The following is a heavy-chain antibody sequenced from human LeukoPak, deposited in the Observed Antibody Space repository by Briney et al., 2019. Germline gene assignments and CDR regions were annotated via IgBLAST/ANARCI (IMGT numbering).Heavy chain of an antibody. CDR1: GGSISSYY. CDR2: IYYSGST. Sequence: SEALSLTCTVSGGSISSYYWSWIRQPPGKGLVWIGYIYYSGSTNYSPSLKSRVTISVDTSKNQFSLKLSSVTAADTAVYYCARFSFGEGAFDIWGQGTMVIVSS. J-gene: IGHJ3*02. CDR3: ARFSFGEGAFDI. D-gene: IGHD3-10*01. V-gene: IGHV4-59*12.